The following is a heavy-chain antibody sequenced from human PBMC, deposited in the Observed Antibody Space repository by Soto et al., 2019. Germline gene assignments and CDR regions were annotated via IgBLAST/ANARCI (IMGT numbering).Heavy chain of an antibody. CDR3: ARGDYGTGGYPFPYFDY. V-gene: IGHV1-2*02. CDR2: INPDSGAT. D-gene: IGHD2-8*02. Sequence: HEHLVQSGAEVKRPGASLKVSCKASGYSFTGYYIHWVRQAPGQGLEWMGWINPDSGATNYAQNFQGRVTLTSDMSISTASMDLTSLTSADTAVYYCARGDYGTGGYPFPYFDYWGQGTLVIVSS. CDR1: GYSFTGYY. J-gene: IGHJ4*02.